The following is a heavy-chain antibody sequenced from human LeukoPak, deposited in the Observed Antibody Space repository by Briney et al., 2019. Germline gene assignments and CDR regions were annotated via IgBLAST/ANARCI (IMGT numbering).Heavy chain of an antibody. D-gene: IGHD3-10*01. CDR1: GYTFTGYY. J-gene: IGHJ4*02. CDR2: INPNSGGT. CDR3: ARVPEWFGELLEHFDY. Sequence: ASVKVSCKASGYTFTGYYMHWVRQAPGQGLEWMGWINPNSGGTNYAQKFQGRVTMTRDTSISTAYMELSRLRSDDTAVYYCARVPEWFGELLEHFDYWGQGTLVTVSS. V-gene: IGHV1-2*02.